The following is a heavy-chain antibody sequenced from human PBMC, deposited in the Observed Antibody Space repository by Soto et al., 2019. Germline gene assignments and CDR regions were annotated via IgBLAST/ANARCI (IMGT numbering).Heavy chain of an antibody. D-gene: IGHD3-3*01. Sequence: SGGSLRLSCAASGFTFSSYSMNWVRQAPGKGLEWVSSISSSSSYIYYADSVKGRFTISRDNAKNSLYLQMNSLRAEDTAVYYCARDISRNDGVVTYYYYGMDLWGQATTVTVSS. V-gene: IGHV3-21*01. CDR3: ARDISRNDGVVTYYYYGMDL. CDR2: ISSSSSYI. CDR1: GFTFSSYS. J-gene: IGHJ6*02.